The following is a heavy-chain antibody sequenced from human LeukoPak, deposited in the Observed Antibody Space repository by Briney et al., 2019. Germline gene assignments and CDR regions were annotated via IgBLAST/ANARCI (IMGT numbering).Heavy chain of an antibody. V-gene: IGHV6-1*01. CDR1: GDSVSSNSAA. D-gene: IGHD5-12*01. Sequence: SQTLSLTCAISGDSVSSNSAAWNWIRQSPSRGLEWLGRTYYRSKWYNDYAVSVKSRITINPDTSKNQFSLQLNSVTPEDTAVYYCARGHDIVATIRSNSYYYYGMDVWGQGTTVTVSS. J-gene: IGHJ6*02. CDR3: ARGHDIVATIRSNSYYYYGMDV. CDR2: TYYRSKWYN.